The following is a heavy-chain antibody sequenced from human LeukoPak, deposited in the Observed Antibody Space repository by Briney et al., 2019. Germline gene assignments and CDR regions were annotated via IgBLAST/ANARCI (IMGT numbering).Heavy chain of an antibody. D-gene: IGHD1-14*01. J-gene: IGHJ4*02. Sequence: PGGSLRLSCAASGFTFSSYWMSWVRQAPGKGLEWVPKINQNGSEIYYVVSVKGRLPIPRDNAKNSLYLQMNTLRAEDTALYYCARDPLTQNDYWGQGTLVTVSS. CDR1: GFTFSSYW. V-gene: IGHV3-7*01. CDR2: INQNGSEI. CDR3: ARDPLTQNDY.